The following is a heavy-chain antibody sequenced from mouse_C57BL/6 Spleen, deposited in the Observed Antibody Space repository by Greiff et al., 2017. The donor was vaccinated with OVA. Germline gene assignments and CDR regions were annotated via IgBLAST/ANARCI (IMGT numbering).Heavy chain of an antibody. V-gene: IGHV1-69*01. CDR1: GYTFTSYW. CDR3: ARHYSFDY. J-gene: IGHJ2*01. CDR2: IDPSDSYT. Sequence: VQLQQPGAELVMPGASVKLSCKASGYTFTSYWMHWVKQRPGQGLEWIGEIDPSDSYTNYNQKFKGKSTLTVDKSSSTAYMQLSSLTSEDSAVYYCARHYSFDYWGQGTTLTVSS. D-gene: IGHD2-12*01.